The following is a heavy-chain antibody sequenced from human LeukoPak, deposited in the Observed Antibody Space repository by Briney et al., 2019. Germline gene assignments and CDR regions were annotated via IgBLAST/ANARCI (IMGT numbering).Heavy chain of an antibody. Sequence: SETLSLTCAVSGGSINSGGYSWSWIRQPPGKGLEWIGYTSHTGSTYYNPSLKSRVTISVDRSKNHFSLRLNSVTAADTAVYYCARVGGYRQYYFDYWGQGTLVTVSS. V-gene: IGHV4-30-2*01. CDR1: GGSINSGGYS. CDR3: ARVGGYRQYYFDY. J-gene: IGHJ4*02. CDR2: TSHTGST. D-gene: IGHD5-18*01.